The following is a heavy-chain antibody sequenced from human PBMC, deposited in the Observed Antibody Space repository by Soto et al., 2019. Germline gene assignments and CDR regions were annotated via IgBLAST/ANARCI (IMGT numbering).Heavy chain of an antibody. CDR3: ARDGGVYDYSPFDY. CDR2: IIPIFGTA. V-gene: IGHV1-69*12. D-gene: IGHD4-4*01. CDR1: GGTFSSYA. Sequence: QVQLVQSGAEVKKPGSSVKVSCKASGGTFSSYAISWVRQAPGQGLEWMGGIIPIFGTANYAQKFQGRVTITADEPTSTAYRERSSLRSETTAVYYCARDGGVYDYSPFDYGAQGPLVTVPA. J-gene: IGHJ4*02.